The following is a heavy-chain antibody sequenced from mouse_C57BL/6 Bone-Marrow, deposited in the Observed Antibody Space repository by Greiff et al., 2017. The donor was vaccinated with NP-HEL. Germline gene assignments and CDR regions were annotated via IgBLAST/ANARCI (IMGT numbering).Heavy chain of an antibody. V-gene: IGHV5-2*01. CDR2: INSDGGST. CDR1: EYEFPSHD. J-gene: IGHJ3*01. Sequence: EVKLMESGGGLVQPGESLKLSCESNEYEFPSHDMSWVRKTPEKRLELVAAINSDGGSTYYPDTMERRFIISRDNTKKTLYLQMSSPRSEDTALYYCASHPAVSGFAYWGQGTLVTVSA. CDR3: ASHPAVSGFAY.